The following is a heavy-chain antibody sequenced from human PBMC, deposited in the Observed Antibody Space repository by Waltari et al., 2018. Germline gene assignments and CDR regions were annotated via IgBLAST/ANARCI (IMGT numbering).Heavy chain of an antibody. CDR2: ISYDGSNK. J-gene: IGHJ4*02. Sequence: QVQLVESGGGVVQPGRSLRLSCAASGFTFSSYAMHWVRPAEGKGLEWVAVISYDGSNKYYADSVKGRFTISRDNSKNTLYLQMNSLRAEDTAVYYCARLWIRYSSSLVLDYWGQGTLVTVSS. CDR1: GFTFSSYA. V-gene: IGHV3-30-3*01. D-gene: IGHD6-6*01. CDR3: ARLWIRYSSSLVLDY.